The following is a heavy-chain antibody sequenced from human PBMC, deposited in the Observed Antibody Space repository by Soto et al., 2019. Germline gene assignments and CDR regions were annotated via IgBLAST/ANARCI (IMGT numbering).Heavy chain of an antibody. CDR3: ATSYDSGFDP. V-gene: IGHV1-18*04. CDR2: IKPDNGDT. CDR1: GYPFSKYG. D-gene: IGHD5-12*01. J-gene: IGHJ5*02. Sequence: QLQLVQSGAEVEMPGASVRVSCKAYGYPFSKYGISWIRQAPGQGLEWMGWIKPDNGDTNYAQKFQGRVTMTTDTSSTTDYMALRSLRSDDTDVYYCATSYDSGFDPWGQGTLVSVSS.